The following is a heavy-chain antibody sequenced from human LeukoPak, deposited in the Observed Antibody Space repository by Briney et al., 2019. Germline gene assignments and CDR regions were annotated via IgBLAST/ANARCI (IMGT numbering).Heavy chain of an antibody. CDR1: GFTFSSYE. J-gene: IGHJ6*04. V-gene: IGHV3-48*03. CDR3: AEHGITMIGGV. D-gene: IGHD3-10*02. Sequence: GGSLRLSCAASGFTFSSYEMTWVRQAPGKGLEWVSYISSSGSTIYYAVTVKGRFTISRDNAKNSLYLQMNSLRAEDTAVYYCAEHGITMIGGVWGKGTTVTISS. CDR2: ISSSGSTI.